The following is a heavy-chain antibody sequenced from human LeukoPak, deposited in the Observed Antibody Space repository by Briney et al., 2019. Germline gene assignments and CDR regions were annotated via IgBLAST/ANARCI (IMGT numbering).Heavy chain of an antibody. CDR3: ASGGYCSSTSCYPTPLDY. CDR1: GGSISSYY. D-gene: IGHD2-2*01. Sequence: PSETLSLTCTVSGGSISSYYWSWIRQPPGKGLEWIGYIYYSGSTNYNPSLKSRVTISVDTSKNQFSLKLSSVTAADTAVYYCASGGYCSSTSCYPTPLDYWGQGTLVTVSS. V-gene: IGHV4-59*08. CDR2: IYYSGST. J-gene: IGHJ4*02.